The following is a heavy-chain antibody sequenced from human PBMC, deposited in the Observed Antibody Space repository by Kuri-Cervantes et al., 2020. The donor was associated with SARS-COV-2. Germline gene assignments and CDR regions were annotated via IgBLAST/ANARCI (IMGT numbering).Heavy chain of an antibody. V-gene: IGHV4-59*12. CDR3: ARTEEAFDI. CDR2: IYYSGST. D-gene: IGHD1-14*01. Sequence: SETLSLTCTVSGGSISSYYWSWIRQPPGKGLEWIGYIYYSGSTSYNPFLKSRVTISVDTSKNQFSLKLSSVTAADTAVYYCARTEEAFDIWGQGTMVTVSS. J-gene: IGHJ3*02. CDR1: GGSISSYY.